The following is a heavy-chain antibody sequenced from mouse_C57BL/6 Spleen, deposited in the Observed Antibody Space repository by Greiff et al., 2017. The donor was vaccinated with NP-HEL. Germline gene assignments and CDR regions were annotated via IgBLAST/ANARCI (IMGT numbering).Heavy chain of an antibody. CDR1: GYTFTDYY. Sequence: VQLQQSGAELVRPGASVKLSCKASGYTFTDYYINWVKQRPGQGLEWIARIYPGSGNTYYNEKFKGKATLTAEKSSSTAYMQLSSLTSEDSAVYFCARSDYGSTYWDFDVWGPGTTVTVSS. CDR2: IYPGSGNT. V-gene: IGHV1-76*01. J-gene: IGHJ1*01. D-gene: IGHD1-1*01. CDR3: ARSDYGSTYWDFDV.